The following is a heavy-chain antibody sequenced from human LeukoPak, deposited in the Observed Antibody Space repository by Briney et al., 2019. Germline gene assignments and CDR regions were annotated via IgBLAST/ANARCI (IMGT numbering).Heavy chain of an antibody. Sequence: PGGSLRLSCAASGFTFSSYAMNWVRQAPGKGLEWVSAISGSGGSTYYADSVQGRFTISRDNANNSLYLQMNSLRAEETAVYYCAKDYCRTTTCRFDYWGQGTLLTVSS. V-gene: IGHV3-23*01. J-gene: IGHJ4*02. CDR3: AKDYCRTTTCRFDY. CDR2: ISGSGGST. D-gene: IGHD2-2*01. CDR1: GFTFSSYA.